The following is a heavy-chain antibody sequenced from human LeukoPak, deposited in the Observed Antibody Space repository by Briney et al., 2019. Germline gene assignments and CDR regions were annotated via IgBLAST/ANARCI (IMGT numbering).Heavy chain of an antibody. V-gene: IGHV4-34*01. CDR3: ARGTRGYSGYVWFDP. J-gene: IGHJ5*02. Sequence: SETLSLTCAVYGGSFSGYYWSWIRQPPGKGLEWIGEINHSGSTNYNPSLKSRVTISVDTSKNQFSLKLSSVTAADTAVYYCARGTRGYSGYVWFDPWGQGTLVTVSS. CDR2: INHSGST. CDR1: GGSFSGYY. D-gene: IGHD5-12*01.